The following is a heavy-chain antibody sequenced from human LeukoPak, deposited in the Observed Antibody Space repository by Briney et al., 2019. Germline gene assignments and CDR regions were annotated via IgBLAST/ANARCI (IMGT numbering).Heavy chain of an antibody. D-gene: IGHD3-10*01. Sequence: ASLKVSCKSSGYTFRNYGISWVRQAPGQGLEWMGWISAYNGNTNYAQKVQGRPTMTTDTSTNTAYMELRSLRSDDTAVYYCARKGRIPTVRGDDAFDIWGQGTVVTVSS. J-gene: IGHJ3*02. V-gene: IGHV1-18*01. CDR1: GYTFRNYG. CDR3: ARKGRIPTVRGDDAFDI. CDR2: ISAYNGNT.